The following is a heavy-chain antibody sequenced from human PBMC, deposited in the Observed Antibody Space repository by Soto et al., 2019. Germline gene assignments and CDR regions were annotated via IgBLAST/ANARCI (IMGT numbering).Heavy chain of an antibody. Sequence: GGSLRLSCAASGFTLSGAYMNWVRQSPGKGLEWIGLIRSKTSGGTADYAAPVKGRFTVSRDDSKNTLYLQMNSLNTDDTVMYHCIWKGGTLDYWGQGPLVTV. CDR2: IRSKTSGGTA. D-gene: IGHD1-26*01. CDR1: GFTLSGAY. V-gene: IGHV3-15*01. J-gene: IGHJ4*02. CDR3: IWKGGTLDY.